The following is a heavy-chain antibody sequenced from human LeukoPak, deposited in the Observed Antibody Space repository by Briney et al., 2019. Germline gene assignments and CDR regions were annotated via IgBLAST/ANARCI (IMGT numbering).Heavy chain of an antibody. CDR3: ARDEVVPAAPASTSFDY. CDR1: GYTFTSYG. D-gene: IGHD2-2*01. CDR2: ISAYNGNT. J-gene: IGHJ4*02. V-gene: IGHV1-18*01. Sequence: ASVKVSCKASGYTFTSYGISWVRQAPGQRLEWMGWISAYNGNTNYAQKLQGRVTMTTDTSTSTAYMELRSLRSDDTAVYYCARDEVVPAAPASTSFDYWGQGTLVTVSS.